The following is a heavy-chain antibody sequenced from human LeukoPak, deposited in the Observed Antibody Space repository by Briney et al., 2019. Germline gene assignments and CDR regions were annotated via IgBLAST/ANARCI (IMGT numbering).Heavy chain of an antibody. CDR2: INHSGST. CDR3: ARLRYYGSGSYYPYYYYYMDV. D-gene: IGHD3-10*01. Sequence: PSETLSLTCTVSDYSISSGYGYYWGWIRQPPGKGLEWIGEINHSGSTNHNPSLKSRVTISVDTSKNQFSLKLSSVTAADTAVYYCARLRYYGSGSYYPYYYYYMDVWGKGATVTISS. V-gene: IGHV4-38-2*02. CDR1: DYSISSGYGYY. J-gene: IGHJ6*03.